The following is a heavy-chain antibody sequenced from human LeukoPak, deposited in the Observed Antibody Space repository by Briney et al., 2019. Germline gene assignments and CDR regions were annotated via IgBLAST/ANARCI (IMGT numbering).Heavy chain of an antibody. CDR1: GGTFSSYA. Sequence: GASVKVSCKASGGTFSSYAISWVRQAPGQGLEWMGGIIPIFGTANYAQKFQGRVMITADESTSTAYMELSSLRSEDTAVYYCARDGGIPAAANWGQGTLVTVSS. J-gene: IGHJ4*02. D-gene: IGHD1-14*01. V-gene: IGHV1-69*13. CDR2: IIPIFGTA. CDR3: ARDGGIPAAAN.